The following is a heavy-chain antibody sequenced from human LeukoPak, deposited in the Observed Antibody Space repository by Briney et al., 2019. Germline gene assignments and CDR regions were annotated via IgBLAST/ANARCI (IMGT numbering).Heavy chain of an antibody. D-gene: IGHD1-7*01. Sequence: GSVKVSCKASGYTFTGYYMHWVRQAPGQGLEWMGWINPNSGGTNYAQKFQGRATMTRDTSISTAYMELSRLRSDDTAVYYCARAGRYNWNSNAYYYYYYMDVWGKGTTVTVSS. CDR1: GYTFTGYY. J-gene: IGHJ6*03. CDR2: INPNSGGT. V-gene: IGHV1-2*02. CDR3: ARAGRYNWNSNAYYYYYYMDV.